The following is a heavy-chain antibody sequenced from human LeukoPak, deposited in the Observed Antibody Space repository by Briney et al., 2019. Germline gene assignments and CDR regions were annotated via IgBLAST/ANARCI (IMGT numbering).Heavy chain of an antibody. Sequence: GGSLRLSCAASGFTFSSYSMNWVRQAPGKGLEWVSSISSSSSYIYYADSMKGRFTISRDNAKNSLYLQMNSLRAEDTAVYYCARDQTSQDEQQLAFDHWGQGTLVTVSS. CDR2: ISSSSSYI. V-gene: IGHV3-21*01. CDR1: GFTFSSYS. CDR3: ARDQTSQDEQQLAFDH. D-gene: IGHD6-13*01. J-gene: IGHJ4*02.